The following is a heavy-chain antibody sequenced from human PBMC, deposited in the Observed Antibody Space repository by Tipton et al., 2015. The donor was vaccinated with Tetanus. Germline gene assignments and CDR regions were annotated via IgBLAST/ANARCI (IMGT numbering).Heavy chain of an antibody. CDR3: ARLSSSANDDHVFDI. V-gene: IGHV4-34*01. CDR1: GGSFSLYS. J-gene: IGHJ3*02. CDR2: INHSGVT. Sequence: TLSLTCAVYGGSFSLYSWTWIRQPPGKGLEWIGEINHSGVTNYNPSLKSRVTMSVDTSKNQVSLKLSSVTAADTAVYYCARLSSSANDDHVFDIWGQGTMFTVSS. D-gene: IGHD3-22*01.